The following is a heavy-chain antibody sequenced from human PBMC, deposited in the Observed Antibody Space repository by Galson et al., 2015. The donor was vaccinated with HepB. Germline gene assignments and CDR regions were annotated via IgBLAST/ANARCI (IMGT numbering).Heavy chain of an antibody. J-gene: IGHJ5*02. D-gene: IGHD3-16*01. CDR2: MNPKSGDT. CDR1: GYTFTSYD. CDR3: ARNPAYTGWFDP. Sequence: SVKVSCKASGYTFTSYDINWVRQATGQGLEWVGWMNPKSGDTGYAQKFQGRVTMTRDTSISTAYMELSSLISEDTAVYYCARNPAYTGWFDPWGQGTVVTV. V-gene: IGHV1-8*02.